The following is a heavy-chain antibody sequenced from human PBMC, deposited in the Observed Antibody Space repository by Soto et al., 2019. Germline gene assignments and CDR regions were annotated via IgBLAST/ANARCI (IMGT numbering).Heavy chain of an antibody. D-gene: IGHD4-17*01. CDR2: IVNSGENT. Sequence: EVQLLESGGGLVQPGGSLRLSCAASGFTFSNSAMYWVRLAPGKGLEWVSTIVNSGENTYYAGSVKGRFTISRDNSKSMLYVHMNSLGAEDTAVYFCASSVPLRDGDPSDFDSWGQGALVAVSS. CDR1: GFTFSNSA. V-gene: IGHV3-23*01. CDR3: ASSVPLRDGDPSDFDS. J-gene: IGHJ4*02.